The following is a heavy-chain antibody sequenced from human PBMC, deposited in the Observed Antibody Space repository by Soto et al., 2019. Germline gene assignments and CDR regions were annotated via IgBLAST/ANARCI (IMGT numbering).Heavy chain of an antibody. D-gene: IGHD3-10*01. Sequence: QLQLQESGSGLVKPSQTLSLTCAVSGGSISSGGYSWSWIRQPPGKGLEWIGYIYHSGSTYYNPSLKSRVTISVDRSKNQFSLKLSSVTAADTAVYYCARAEGYYGSGSYGMDVWGQGTTVTVSS. V-gene: IGHV4-30-2*01. CDR2: IYHSGST. CDR3: ARAEGYYGSGSYGMDV. J-gene: IGHJ6*02. CDR1: GGSISSGGYS.